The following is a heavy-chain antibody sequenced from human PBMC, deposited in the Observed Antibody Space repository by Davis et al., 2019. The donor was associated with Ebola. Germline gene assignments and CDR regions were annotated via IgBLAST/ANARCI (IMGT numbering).Heavy chain of an antibody. V-gene: IGHV3-33*08. CDR3: ARDGDYYGSGSLTYYGMDV. J-gene: IGHJ6*02. CDR2: IWYDGSNK. D-gene: IGHD3-10*01. CDR1: GFTFSSYG. Sequence: GGSLRLSCAASGFTFSSYGMHWVRQAPGKGLEWVAVIWYDGSNKYYADSVKGRFTISRDKAKNTVYLQMTSLRADDTAVYYCARDGDYYGSGSLTYYGMDVWGQGTTVTVSS.